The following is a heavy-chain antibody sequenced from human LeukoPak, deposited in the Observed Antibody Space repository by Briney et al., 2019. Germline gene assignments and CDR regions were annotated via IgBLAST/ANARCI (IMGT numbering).Heavy chain of an antibody. V-gene: IGHV1-8*01. CDR1: GYTFTSYD. J-gene: IGHJ6*02. CDR3: ARSLVITSYYYYGLDV. CDR2: MNPDSGNT. D-gene: IGHD2/OR15-2a*01. Sequence: ASVKVSCKAFGYTFTSYDINWVRQATGQGLEWMGWMNPDSGNTGYAQKFQGRVTMTRNTSISTAYMELSSLRSEDMAVYYCARSLVITSYYYYGLDVWGQGTTVTVSS.